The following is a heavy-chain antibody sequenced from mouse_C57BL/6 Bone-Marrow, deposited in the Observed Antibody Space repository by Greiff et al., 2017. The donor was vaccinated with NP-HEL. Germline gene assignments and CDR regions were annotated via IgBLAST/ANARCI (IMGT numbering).Heavy chain of an antibody. J-gene: IGHJ3*01. CDR3: ARWTFAY. V-gene: IGHV1-50*01. Sequence: QVQLQQPGAELVKPGASVKLSCKASGYTFTSYWIQWVRQRPGQGLEWIGEIDPSDSYTNYNQKVKGKATLTVDTSSSTAYMQLSSLTSEDSAVYYCARWTFAYWGQGTLVTVSA. CDR1: GYTFTSYW. CDR2: IDPSDSYT.